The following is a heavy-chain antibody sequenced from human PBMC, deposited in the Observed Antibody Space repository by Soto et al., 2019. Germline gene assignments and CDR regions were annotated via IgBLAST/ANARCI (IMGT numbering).Heavy chain of an antibody. CDR3: ARGGSGYVWFEF. D-gene: IGHD3-22*01. V-gene: IGHV1-69*01. CDR2: IIPVFDTV. J-gene: IGHJ4*02. Sequence: QEQLVQSGAEVMKSGSSVKVSCKDTGGLFSSYAVSWVRQAPGQGLEWMGGIIPVFDTVYYAQKFQGRVTITADESTNTAYMELSSLRSEDTAMYYCARGGSGYVWFEFWGQGTLVTVSS. CDR1: GGLFSSYA.